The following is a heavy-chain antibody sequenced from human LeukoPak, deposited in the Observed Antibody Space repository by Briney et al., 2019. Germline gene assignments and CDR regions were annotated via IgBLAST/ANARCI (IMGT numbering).Heavy chain of an antibody. V-gene: IGHV3-23*01. D-gene: IGHD5-24*01. Sequence: GGSLRLSCAASGFTFNNYAMNWVRQAPGKGLEWVSRITGNGGTTYYADSAKGRFTISRDNSNNTVYLQINSLRAEDTAVFYCAKDADNSQTHHDFWGQGTLVTVSS. J-gene: IGHJ4*02. CDR1: GFTFNNYA. CDR3: AKDADNSQTHHDF. CDR2: ITGNGGTT.